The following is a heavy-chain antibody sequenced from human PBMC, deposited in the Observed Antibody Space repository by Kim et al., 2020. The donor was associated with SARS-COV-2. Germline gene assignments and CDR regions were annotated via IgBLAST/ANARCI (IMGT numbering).Heavy chain of an antibody. V-gene: IGHV3-23*01. CDR3: AKVGYCSSTSCYYYFDY. Sequence: GKGRFTISRDNSKNTLYLQMNSLRAEDTALYYCAKVGYCSSTSCYYYFDYWGQGTLVTVSS. J-gene: IGHJ4*02. D-gene: IGHD2-2*03.